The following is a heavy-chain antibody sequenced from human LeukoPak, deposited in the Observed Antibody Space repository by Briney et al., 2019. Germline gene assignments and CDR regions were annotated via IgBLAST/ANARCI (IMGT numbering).Heavy chain of an antibody. CDR1: GYTFTSYY. V-gene: IGHV1-46*01. CDR2: IYPGGGST. CDR3: ARDNDFDY. D-gene: IGHD2-8*01. Sequence: ASAKVSCKASGYTFTSYYIHWVRQAPGQGLEWMGIIYPGGGSTNSAQKFQGRVTMTRDMSTSTVYMELSSLRSEDTAVYYCARDNDFDYWGQGTLVTVSS. J-gene: IGHJ4*02.